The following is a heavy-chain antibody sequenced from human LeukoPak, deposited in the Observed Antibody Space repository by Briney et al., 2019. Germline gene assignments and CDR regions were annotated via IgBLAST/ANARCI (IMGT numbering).Heavy chain of an antibody. D-gene: IGHD4-17*01. CDR3: ARRDYDSYFDY. CDR2: IKGDGSEK. CDR1: GFTFSDYW. Sequence: GGSLRLSCADSGFTFSDYWMSWVRQAPGNGLEWVANIKGDGSEKDYVDSVKGRFTISRDNAKNSLFLQMNNLRDEDTAVYYCARRDYDSYFDYWGQGTLVTVSS. J-gene: IGHJ4*02. V-gene: IGHV3-7*01.